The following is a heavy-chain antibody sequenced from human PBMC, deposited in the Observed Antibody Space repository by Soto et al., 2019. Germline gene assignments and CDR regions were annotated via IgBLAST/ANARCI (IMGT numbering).Heavy chain of an antibody. V-gene: IGHV3-23*01. CDR1: GFTFRSYA. Sequence: PGGSLRHSCAASGFTFRSYAMIWVRQAPGKGLEWVSAISGSGGSTYYADSVKGRFTISRDNSKNTLYLQMNSLRAEDTAVYYCAKDRIVVVVAATSLLPDAFDIWCQGTMVTVSS. CDR2: ISGSGGST. J-gene: IGHJ3*02. CDR3: AKDRIVVVVAATSLLPDAFDI. D-gene: IGHD2-15*01.